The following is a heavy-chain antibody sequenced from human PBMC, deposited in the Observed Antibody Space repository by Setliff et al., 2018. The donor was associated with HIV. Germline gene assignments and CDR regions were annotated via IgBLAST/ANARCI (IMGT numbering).Heavy chain of an antibody. CDR3: ARDLIRITPHGDLPF. CDR2: IYSSGRT. Sequence: LSLTCTVSGGSISNYHWSWIRQPAEKGLEWIGRIYSSGRTNYNPSLKSRVTMSLDTSKNQFSLKLSSVTAADTAFYYCARDLIRITPHGDLPFWGQGTLVTVSS. D-gene: IGHD2-15*01. J-gene: IGHJ4*02. V-gene: IGHV4-4*07. CDR1: GGSISNYH.